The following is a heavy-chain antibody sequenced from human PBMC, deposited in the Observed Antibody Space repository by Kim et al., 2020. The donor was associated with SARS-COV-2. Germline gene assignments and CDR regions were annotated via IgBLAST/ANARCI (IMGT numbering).Heavy chain of an antibody. CDR2: IYYSGST. CDR3: ASLRYFGWDRGYYYMDV. CDR1: GGSISSYY. D-gene: IGHD3-9*01. Sequence: SETLSLTCTVSGGSISSYYWSWIRQPPGKGLEWIGYIYYSGSTNYNPSLKSRVTISVDTSKNQFSLKLSSVTAADTAVYYCASLRYFGWDRGYYYMDVWGQGTTVTVSS. J-gene: IGHJ6*03. V-gene: IGHV4-59*08.